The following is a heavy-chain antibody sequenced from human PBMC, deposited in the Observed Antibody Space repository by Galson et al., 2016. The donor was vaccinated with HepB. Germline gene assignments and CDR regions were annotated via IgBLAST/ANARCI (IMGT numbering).Heavy chain of an antibody. CDR1: GYTFSTYG. CDR2: INAGNGNT. CDR3: ARGIAVEPSANWFDP. Sequence: SVKVSCKASGYTFSTYGMSWVRQAPGQRLEWMGLINAGNGNTKYSRKSQGRVTITTAYMELTSLTSEDTAVYYCARGIAVEPSANWFDPWGQGSLVTVSS. J-gene: IGHJ5*02. D-gene: IGHD2-2*01. V-gene: IGHV1-3*01.